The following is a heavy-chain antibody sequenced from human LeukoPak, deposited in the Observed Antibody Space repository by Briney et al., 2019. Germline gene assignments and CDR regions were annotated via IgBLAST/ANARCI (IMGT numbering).Heavy chain of an antibody. J-gene: IGHJ4*02. CDR1: GGSITNTNY. Sequence: SETLSLTCGVSGGSITNTNYWTWVRQPPGKGLEWIGEVNLQGSTNYNPSLMGRVAIAVDTSENHISLQLTSVTAADTAVYYCAREGGPYRPLDYSGQGTLVTVSP. CDR3: AREGGPYRPLDY. CDR2: VNLQGST. V-gene: IGHV4-4*02.